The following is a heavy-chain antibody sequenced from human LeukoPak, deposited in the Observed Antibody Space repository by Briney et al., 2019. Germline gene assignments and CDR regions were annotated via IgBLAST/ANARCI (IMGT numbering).Heavy chain of an antibody. D-gene: IGHD3-22*01. V-gene: IGHV3-30*03. Sequence: GGSLRLSCAASGFTFSSYAMHWVRQAPGKGLEWVALISYGGSNKYYADSVKGRFTISRDNSKNTLYLQMNSLRAEDTAVYYCARGAYYYDSSGQYYFDYWGQGTLVTVSS. CDR2: ISYGGSNK. CDR3: ARGAYYYDSSGQYYFDY. CDR1: GFTFSSYA. J-gene: IGHJ4*02.